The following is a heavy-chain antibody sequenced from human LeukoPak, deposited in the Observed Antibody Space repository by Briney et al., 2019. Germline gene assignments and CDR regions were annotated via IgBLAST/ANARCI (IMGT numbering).Heavy chain of an antibody. D-gene: IGHD6-19*01. CDR1: GYIFTTYW. V-gene: IGHV5-51*01. J-gene: IGHJ4*02. CDR3: ARRYSSGLYDYFDY. Sequence: GESLKISCKGSGYIFTTYWIGWVRQMPGKGLEWTGIISPGDSDTRYSPSFQGQVTISADKSITTSYLQWSSLKASDTAMYYCARRYSSGLYDYFDYWGQGTLVTVSS. CDR2: ISPGDSDT.